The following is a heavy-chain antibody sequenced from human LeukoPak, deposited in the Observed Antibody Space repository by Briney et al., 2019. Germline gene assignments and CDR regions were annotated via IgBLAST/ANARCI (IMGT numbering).Heavy chain of an antibody. Sequence: ASVKVSCKASGYIFTAYYMHWVRQAPGQGLEWMGWIDTDSGDTKYAQSFQGRVTITRDSSTGTAYMEPSSLISDDTAIYYSAXXXXXXXXXXXXXXXASWGXXTXVTVSS. V-gene: IGHV1-2*02. J-gene: IGHJ4*02. CDR2: IDTDSGDT. CDR1: GYIFTAYY. CDR3: AXXXXXXXXXXXXXXXAS.